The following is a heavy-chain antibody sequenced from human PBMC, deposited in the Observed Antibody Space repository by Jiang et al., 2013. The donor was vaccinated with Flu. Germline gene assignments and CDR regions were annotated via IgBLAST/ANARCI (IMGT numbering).Heavy chain of an antibody. V-gene: IGHV3-30-3*01. J-gene: IGHJ3*02. CDR3: ARGSTVVPAAISNQPMGRVHAFDI. D-gene: IGHD2-2*01. Sequence: NDGSNKYYADSVKGRFTISRDNSKNTLYLQMNSLRAEDTAVYYCARGSTVVPAAISNQPMGRVHAFDIWGQGTMVTVSS. CDR2: NDGSNK.